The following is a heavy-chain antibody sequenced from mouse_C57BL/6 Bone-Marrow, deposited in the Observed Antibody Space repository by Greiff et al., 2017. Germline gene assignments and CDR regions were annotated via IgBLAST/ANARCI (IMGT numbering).Heavy chain of an antibody. CDR1: GYTFTSYW. Sequence: QVQLQQPGTELVKPGASVKLSCKASGYTFTSYWMHWVKQRPGQGLEWIGNINPSNGGTNYNEKFKSKATLTVDKSSSTAYMQLSSLTSEDSAVYYGARPLSYYYGSSGGFAYWGQGTLVTVSA. J-gene: IGHJ3*01. CDR2: INPSNGGT. CDR3: ARPLSYYYGSSGGFAY. V-gene: IGHV1-53*01. D-gene: IGHD1-1*01.